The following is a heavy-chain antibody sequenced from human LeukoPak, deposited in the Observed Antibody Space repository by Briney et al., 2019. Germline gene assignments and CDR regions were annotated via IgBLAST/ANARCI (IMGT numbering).Heavy chain of an antibody. Sequence: PSQTLSLTCTISGGSISSGSYYWSWIRQPAGKGLEWIGRIYTSGSTTYNPSLKSRVTISVDTSKNEFSLELSSVTAADTAVYYCARWVWFGEGWFDPWGQGILVTVSS. V-gene: IGHV4-61*02. CDR3: ARWVWFGEGWFDP. J-gene: IGHJ5*02. CDR2: IYTSGST. CDR1: GGSISSGSYY. D-gene: IGHD3-10*01.